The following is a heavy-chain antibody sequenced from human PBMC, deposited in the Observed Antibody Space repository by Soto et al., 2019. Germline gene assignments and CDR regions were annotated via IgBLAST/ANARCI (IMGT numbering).Heavy chain of an antibody. CDR2: INHSGST. Sequence: PSVTQPHTYAVVGGSFRGHDWSWIRKPPGKGLEWIGEINHSGSTNYNPPLKSRVTLSVDTSKKQFSLKLSSVTAADTAVYYCARSNGRITMVRGVIKNPYYYTGMDFLRQGTTVTVSS. D-gene: IGHD3-10*01. CDR1: GGSFRGHD. J-gene: IGHJ6*02. CDR3: ARSNGRITMVRGVIKNPYYYTGMDF. V-gene: IGHV4-34*01.